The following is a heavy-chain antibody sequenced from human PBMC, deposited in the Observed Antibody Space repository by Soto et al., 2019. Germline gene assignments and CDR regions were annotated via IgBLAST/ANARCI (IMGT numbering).Heavy chain of an antibody. J-gene: IGHJ3*02. CDR2: ISYDGSNK. CDR1: GFTFSYYA. Sequence: QEQLVESGGGVVQPGRSLRLSCVASGFTFSYYAMHWVRQAPGKGLEWVAVISYDGSNKYIADSVKGRFTISRDNSKNTLDLQVTSLRTEDAAVYYCARGEYDTSGFDTFDIWGQGTMVTVSS. D-gene: IGHD3-22*01. V-gene: IGHV3-30-3*01. CDR3: ARGEYDTSGFDTFDI.